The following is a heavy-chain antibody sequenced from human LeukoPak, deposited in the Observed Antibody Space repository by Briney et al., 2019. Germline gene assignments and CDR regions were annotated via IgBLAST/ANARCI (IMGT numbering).Heavy chain of an antibody. V-gene: IGHV1-8*02. CDR2: MNPNSGNT. Sequence: ASVKVSCKASGYTFKNYDINWVRQATGQGLEWMEWMNPNSGNTGFAQKFQDRVSMTRDISINTAYMELTSLRSGDTAVYYCARATPGGLHGYSFDYWGQGTVVTVYS. J-gene: IGHJ4*02. CDR3: ARATPGGLHGYSFDY. D-gene: IGHD5-24*01. CDR1: GYTFKNYD.